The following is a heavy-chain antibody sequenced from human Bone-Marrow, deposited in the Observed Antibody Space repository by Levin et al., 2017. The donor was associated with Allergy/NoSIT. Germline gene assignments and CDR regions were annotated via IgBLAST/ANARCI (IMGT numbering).Heavy chain of an antibody. V-gene: IGHV3-53*01. Sequence: GGSLRLSCAAAGFTVTSNYMSWVRQAPGKGLEWVSVIYFGDSAFYADSVKGRFTISRDNSGNKLYLQMNNLRAEDTAVYFCARSPPRVTVPGYFDYWGRGTLVTVSS. CDR1: GFTVTSNY. CDR3: ARSPPRVTVPGYFDY. J-gene: IGHJ4*01. CDR2: IYFGDSA. D-gene: IGHD6-19*01.